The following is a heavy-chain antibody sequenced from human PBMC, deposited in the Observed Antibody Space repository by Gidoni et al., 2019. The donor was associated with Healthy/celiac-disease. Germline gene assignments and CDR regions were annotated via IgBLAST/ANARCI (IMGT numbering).Heavy chain of an antibody. Sequence: QVQLVASGGGVVQPGRSLRLSCAASGFTFSSYGMHWVRQAPGKGLEWVAVIWYDGSNKYYADSVKGRFTISRDNSKNTLYLQMNSLRAEDTAVYYCARDGPRGGSYLFDYWGQGTLVTVSS. D-gene: IGHD1-26*01. J-gene: IGHJ4*02. CDR3: ARDGPRGGSYLFDY. CDR1: GFTFSSYG. V-gene: IGHV3-33*01. CDR2: IWYDGSNK.